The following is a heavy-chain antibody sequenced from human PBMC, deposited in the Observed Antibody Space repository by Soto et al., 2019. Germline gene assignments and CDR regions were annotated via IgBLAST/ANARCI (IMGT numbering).Heavy chain of an antibody. CDR3: AAWDCSGGSCFSLDP. D-gene: IGHD2-15*01. V-gene: IGHV3-33*01. CDR1: GFTLSSHG. Sequence: QVQLEESGGGVVQPGRSLRLSCAASGFTLSSHGMHWVRQAPGKGLEWVAVIWYDGSNRNYADSVKGRFTISRDNSKKTVFLQKNSLRVEDTAVYYCAAWDCSGGSCFSLDPWGQGTLVTVSS. CDR2: IWYDGSNR. J-gene: IGHJ5*02.